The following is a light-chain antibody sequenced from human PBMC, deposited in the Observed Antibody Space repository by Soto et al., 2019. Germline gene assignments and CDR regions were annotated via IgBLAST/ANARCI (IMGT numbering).Light chain of an antibody. J-gene: IGKJ2*01. V-gene: IGKV1-5*01. CDR2: DAS. Sequence: DIPMTQSPSTLSASVGDRVTITCRASQGISAWLAWYQQKPGKAPKLLISDASTLQSGVPSRFSGSGSGTDFTLTISSLQPDDFATYYCQQYSSFWNTFGQGTKLEIK. CDR1: QGISAW. CDR3: QQYSSFWNT.